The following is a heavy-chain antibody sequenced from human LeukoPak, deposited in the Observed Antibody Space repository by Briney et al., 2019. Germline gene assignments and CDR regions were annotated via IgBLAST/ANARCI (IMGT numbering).Heavy chain of an antibody. V-gene: IGHV4-59*12. CDR1: GGSISSYY. Sequence: SETLSLTCTVSGGSISSYYWSWIRQPPGKGLEWIGYIYYSGSTNYNPSLKSRVTISVDTSKNQFSLKLSSVTAADTAVYYCARAAGGHPYYDFWSGYPFGMDVWGKGTTVTVSS. D-gene: IGHD3-3*01. J-gene: IGHJ6*04. CDR3: ARAAGGHPYYDFWSGYPFGMDV. CDR2: IYYSGST.